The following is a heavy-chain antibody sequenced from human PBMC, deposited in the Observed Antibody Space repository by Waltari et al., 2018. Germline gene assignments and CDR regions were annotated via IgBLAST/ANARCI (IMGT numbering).Heavy chain of an antibody. D-gene: IGHD6-19*01. V-gene: IGHV3-7*01. J-gene: IGHJ4*02. CDR3: ARAPKRTSSEVDY. CDR2: MNQDGSEK. Sequence: DVLLVESGGDLVQPGGSLRLSCAASGFSFSSWYMSWFRQAPGKGLEWVDNMNQDGSEKNYVDSVKGRFTISRDNAKNSLSLQMNSLRVEDTAVYYCARAPKRTSSEVDYWGQGTLVTVSS. CDR1: GFSFSSWY.